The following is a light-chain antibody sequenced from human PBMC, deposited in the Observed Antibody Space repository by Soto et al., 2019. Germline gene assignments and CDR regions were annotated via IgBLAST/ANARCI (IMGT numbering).Light chain of an antibody. J-gene: IGKJ4*02. Sequence: EIVMTQSPATLSVSPGERATLSCRARQSVSSNLAWYQQKSGQTPRLLIYGPSTRATGIPATFSGSGSGTEFTRTISSLQSEDFAVYYCQQYNNWPLTFGGGTKVEIK. V-gene: IGKV3-15*01. CDR1: QSVSSN. CDR3: QQYNNWPLT. CDR2: GPS.